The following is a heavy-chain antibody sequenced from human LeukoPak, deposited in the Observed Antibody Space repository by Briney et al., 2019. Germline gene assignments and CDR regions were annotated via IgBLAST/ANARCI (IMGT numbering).Heavy chain of an antibody. Sequence: SETLSLTCTVSGGSISSYYWSWIRQPPGKGLEWIGYIYYSGSTNYNPSLKSRVTISVDTSKNQFSLKLSSVTAADTAVYYCARVVFGVATHIDYWGQGTLVTVSS. CDR3: ARVVFGVATHIDY. CDR2: IYYSGST. J-gene: IGHJ4*02. CDR1: GGSISSYY. D-gene: IGHD3-3*01. V-gene: IGHV4-59*01.